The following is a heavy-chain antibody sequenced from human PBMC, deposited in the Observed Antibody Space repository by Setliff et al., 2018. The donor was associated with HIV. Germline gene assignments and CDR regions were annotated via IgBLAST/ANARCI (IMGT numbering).Heavy chain of an antibody. J-gene: IGHJ6*02. Sequence: ASVKVSCKASGYTFTSYGISWVRQAPGQGLEWMGWISAYSGDTNYAQKVQGRVTLTTDTSTSTAYMELRRLRSDDTAVYYCARDARVEFLEWTFYGMDVWGQGTTVTVSS. CDR1: GYTFTSYG. CDR2: ISAYSGDT. CDR3: ARDARVEFLEWTFYGMDV. V-gene: IGHV1-18*01. D-gene: IGHD3-3*02.